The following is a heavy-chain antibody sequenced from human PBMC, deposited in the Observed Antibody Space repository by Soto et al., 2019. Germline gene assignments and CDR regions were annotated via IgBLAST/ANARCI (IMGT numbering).Heavy chain of an antibody. D-gene: IGHD5-18*01. Sequence: QVQLQQWGAGLLKPSETLSLTCAVYGGSFSGYYWSWIRQPPGKGLEWIGEINHSGSTNYNPSLKSRVTRSVDTSKNQFSLRRSSVTAADTAVYYCARGRGIQLWFRSPYYFDYWGQGTLVTVSS. CDR1: GGSFSGYY. J-gene: IGHJ4*02. CDR2: INHSGST. V-gene: IGHV4-34*01. CDR3: ARGRGIQLWFRSPYYFDY.